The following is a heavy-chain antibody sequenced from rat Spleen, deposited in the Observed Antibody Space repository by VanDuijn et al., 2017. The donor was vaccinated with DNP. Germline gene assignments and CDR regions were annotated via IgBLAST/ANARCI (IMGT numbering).Heavy chain of an antibody. V-gene: IGHV5-31*01. CDR2: ISNTGDST. Sequence: EVKLVESGGGLVQPGRSLKLSCAASGFNFNDYWMGWVRQAPGKGLEWVASISNTGDSTYYSDSVKGRFSISRENAKSTLYLQMDSLRSEDTATYYCATQRTGDYWGQGVMVTVSS. D-gene: IGHD1-10*01. J-gene: IGHJ2*01. CDR1: GFNFNDYW. CDR3: ATQRTGDY.